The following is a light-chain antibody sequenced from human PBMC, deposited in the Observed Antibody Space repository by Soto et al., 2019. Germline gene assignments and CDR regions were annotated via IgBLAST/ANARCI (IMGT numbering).Light chain of an antibody. CDR1: QSVTNS. J-gene: IGKJ5*01. V-gene: IGKV3-11*01. Sequence: EIVLAQSPGTLSLSPGERATLSCRASQSVTNSFLAWYQQKPGQAPRLLIYDTSNRATGIPARFSGSGSGTDFTLTISGLEPADLGVYYCQQRHNWPITFGQGTRLDIK. CDR3: QQRHNWPIT. CDR2: DTS.